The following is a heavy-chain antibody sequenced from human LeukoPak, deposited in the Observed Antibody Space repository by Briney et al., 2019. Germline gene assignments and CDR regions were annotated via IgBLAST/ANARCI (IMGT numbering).Heavy chain of an antibody. V-gene: IGHV4-34*01. CDR2: IKHSGST. CDR1: GGSFSGYY. CDR3: ARGKGSGWTFDY. Sequence: SETLSLTCAVYGGSFSGYYWTWIRQPPGKGLEWIGEIKHSGSTNYNPSLKSRVTISVDTSKNQFSLKLSSVTAADTAVYYCARGKGSGWTFDYWGQGTLVTVSS. J-gene: IGHJ4*02. D-gene: IGHD6-19*01.